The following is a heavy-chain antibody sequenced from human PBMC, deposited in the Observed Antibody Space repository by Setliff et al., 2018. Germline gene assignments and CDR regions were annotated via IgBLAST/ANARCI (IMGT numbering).Heavy chain of an antibody. CDR3: ARETYDILTGYTYWYFDL. V-gene: IGHV1-3*01. J-gene: IGHJ2*01. CDR1: GGTFSSYD. CDR2: INGGNGNT. Sequence: ASVKVSCKASGGTFSSYDISWVRQAPGQRLEWMAYINGGNGNTHYSQKFRGRVTVTRDTSASTVFMELSTLGSEDTALYYCARETYDILTGYTYWYFDLWGRGTLVTVSS. D-gene: IGHD3-9*01.